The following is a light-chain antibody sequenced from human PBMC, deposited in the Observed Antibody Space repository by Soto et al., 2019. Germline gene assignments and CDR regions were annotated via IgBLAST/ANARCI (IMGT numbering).Light chain of an antibody. CDR3: QHYGSSQWT. CDR1: QSVTRSY. J-gene: IGKJ1*01. Sequence: EIVLTQSPGTLSLSPGERATLSCRASQSVTRSYFAWYQQKPGQAPRLLIYGASSRATGIPDRFSGSGSETDFTLTISRLEPEDFAVYYCQHYGSSQWTFGQGTKVEIK. V-gene: IGKV3-20*01. CDR2: GAS.